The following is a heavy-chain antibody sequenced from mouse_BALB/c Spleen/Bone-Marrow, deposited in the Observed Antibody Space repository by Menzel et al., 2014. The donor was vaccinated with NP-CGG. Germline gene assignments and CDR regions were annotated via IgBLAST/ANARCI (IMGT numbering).Heavy chain of an antibody. Sequence: EVQLQQSGAELVKPGASVKLSCTASGFNIKDTYMHWVKQRPEQGLEWIGRIDPANGNTKYDPKFQGKATITADTSSNTAYLQLSSLTSEDTAVYYCSRWEYYAIDYWGQGTTVPVSS. D-gene: IGHD4-1*01. V-gene: IGHV14-3*02. J-gene: IGHJ4*01. CDR1: GFNIKDTY. CDR3: SRWEYYAIDY. CDR2: IDPANGNT.